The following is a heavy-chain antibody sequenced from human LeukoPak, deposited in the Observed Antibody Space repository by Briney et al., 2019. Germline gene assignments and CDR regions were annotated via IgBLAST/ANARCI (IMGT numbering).Heavy chain of an antibody. J-gene: IGHJ6*02. CDR3: VRDLVATIDHYYYGMDV. V-gene: IGHV4-31*03. CDR2: IYYSGST. D-gene: IGHD5-12*01. Sequence: PSQTLSLTCTVSGXSISSGGDYWSWIRQHPGRGQEWIGYIYYSGSTYYNPSLKARVTISVDTSKNQFSLKLSSVTAADTAVYYCVRDLVATIDHYYYGMDVWGQGTTVTVS. CDR1: GXSISSGGDY.